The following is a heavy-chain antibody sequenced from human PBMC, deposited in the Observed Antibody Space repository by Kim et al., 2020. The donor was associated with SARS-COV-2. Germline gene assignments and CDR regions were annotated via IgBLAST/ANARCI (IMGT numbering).Heavy chain of an antibody. V-gene: IGHV3-30*18. CDR2: ISYDGTKK. J-gene: IGHJ4*02. Sequence: GGSLRLSYAASGFSFNTYGMHWVRQSPGKGLEWVAVISYDGTKKYYVDSVKGRFTISRDNSKNTLYLQMNSLRIEDTAVYYCAKSFSGSYFGYDYWGQGTLVTVS. CDR3: AKSFSGSYFGYDY. CDR1: GFSFNTYG. D-gene: IGHD1-26*01.